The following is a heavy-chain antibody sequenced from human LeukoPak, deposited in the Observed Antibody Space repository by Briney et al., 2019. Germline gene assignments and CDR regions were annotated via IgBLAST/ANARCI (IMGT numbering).Heavy chain of an antibody. J-gene: IGHJ4*02. CDR2: IRYDGINK. Sequence: GGSLRLSCEASGFTFSSYGMHWVRQAPGKGLEWVAFIRYDGINKWYAESVKGRFTISRDNSRNTVYLQMNSLRPEDTAVYYCARDDWGYYFHYWGQGTLVTVSS. CDR1: GFTFSSYG. D-gene: IGHD3-9*01. V-gene: IGHV3-30*02. CDR3: ARDDWGYYFHY.